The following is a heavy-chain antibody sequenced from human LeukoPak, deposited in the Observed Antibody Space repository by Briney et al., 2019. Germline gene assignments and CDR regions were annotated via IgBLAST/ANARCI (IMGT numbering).Heavy chain of an antibody. J-gene: IGHJ4*02. CDR3: ASIVGATGNYFDY. D-gene: IGHD1-26*01. Sequence: GRSLRLSCAASGFTFSSYAMHWVRQAPGKGLEWVAVISYDGSNKYYADSVKGRFTISRDNSKNTLYLQMNSLRAEDTAVYYCASIVGATGNYFDYWGQGTLVTASS. V-gene: IGHV3-30-3*01. CDR1: GFTFSSYA. CDR2: ISYDGSNK.